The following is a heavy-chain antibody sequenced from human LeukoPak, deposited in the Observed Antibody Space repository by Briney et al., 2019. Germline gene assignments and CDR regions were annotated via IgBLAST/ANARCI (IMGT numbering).Heavy chain of an antibody. CDR3: ARSSPPAYQLLDDY. J-gene: IGHJ4*02. CDR2: LIPIFGTP. D-gene: IGHD2-2*01. Sequence: GASAKVSCKASGGTFSTYTINWVRQAPGQRLEWMGRLIPIFGTPNYAQKFQGRVTITTDESTTTAYMELSSLRSEDTAVYYCARSSPPAYQLLDDYWGQGTLVTVSS. CDR1: GGTFSTYT. V-gene: IGHV1-69*05.